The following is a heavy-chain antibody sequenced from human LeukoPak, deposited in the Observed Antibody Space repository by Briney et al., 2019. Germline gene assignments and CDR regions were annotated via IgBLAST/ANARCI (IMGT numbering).Heavy chain of an antibody. J-gene: IGHJ4*02. D-gene: IGHD1-26*01. CDR2: INPNSGGT. CDR1: GYTFTGYY. V-gene: IGHV1-2*02. Sequence: ASVKVSCKASGYTFTGYYMHWVRQAPGQGLEWMGWINPNSGGTNYAQKFQGRVTMTRDTSISTAYMELSRLRSDDTAVYYCARDRSQRIVGAIERYFDYWGQGTLVTVSS. CDR3: ARDRSQRIVGAIERYFDY.